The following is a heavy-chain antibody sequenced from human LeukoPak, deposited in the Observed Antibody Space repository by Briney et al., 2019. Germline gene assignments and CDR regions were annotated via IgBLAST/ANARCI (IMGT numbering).Heavy chain of an antibody. V-gene: IGHV5-51*01. D-gene: IGHD3-9*01. Sequence: GESLKISCKGSGYSFTSYWIGWVRQMPGKGLEWMGIYPGDSDTRYSPSFQGQVTISADKPISTAYLQWSSLKASDTAMYYCARRRYDILTGYHHYFDSWGQGTLVTVSS. CDR3: ARRRYDILTGYHHYFDS. J-gene: IGHJ4*02. CDR1: GYSFTSYW. CDR2: YPGDSDT.